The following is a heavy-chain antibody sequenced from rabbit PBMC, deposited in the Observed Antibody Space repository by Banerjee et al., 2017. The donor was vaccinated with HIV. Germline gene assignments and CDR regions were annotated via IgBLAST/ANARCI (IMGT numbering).Heavy chain of an antibody. CDR2: IYSGSGNT. J-gene: IGHJ3*01. CDR1: GFDLSNYYY. CDR3: ARDPVVYNYDDYGNYYTRLDL. D-gene: IGHD2-1*01. V-gene: IGHV1S43*01. Sequence: QSLEESGGDLVKPGASLTLTCTASGFDLSNYYYMCWVRQAPGKGLESVACIYSGSGNTWYASWVNGRFTISRSTSLNTVDLKMTSLTAADTATYFCARDPVVYNYDDYGNYYTRLDLWGQGTLVTVS.